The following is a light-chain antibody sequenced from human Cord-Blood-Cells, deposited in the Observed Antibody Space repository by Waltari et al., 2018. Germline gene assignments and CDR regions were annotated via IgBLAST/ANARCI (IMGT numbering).Light chain of an antibody. CDR2: EPS. Sequence: QAVVTQEPSLTVSPGGTVTLTCGSSTGAVPSGHYPCWFQQKPGQAPRTLIAEPSTKHPCPPALFSGSLLGGKAALTLSGAQPEDEAEYYCLLSYSGAWVFGGGTKLTVL. J-gene: IGLJ3*02. CDR3: LLSYSGAWV. CDR1: TGAVPSGHY. V-gene: IGLV7-46*01.